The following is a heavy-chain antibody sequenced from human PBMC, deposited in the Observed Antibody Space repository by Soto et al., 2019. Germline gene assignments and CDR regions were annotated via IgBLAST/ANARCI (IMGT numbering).Heavy chain of an antibody. Sequence: PGGSLRLPCAAAGCNFSSYAIHWVRQAPGKGLEWVAVISYDGSNKYYADSVKGRFTISRDNSKNTLYLQMNSLRAEDTAVYYCAKDSFVDTAMVTFYYYGMDVWGQGTTVTVSS. CDR1: GCNFSSYA. CDR3: AKDSFVDTAMVTFYYYGMDV. CDR2: ISYDGSNK. V-gene: IGHV3-30-3*01. J-gene: IGHJ6*02. D-gene: IGHD5-18*01.